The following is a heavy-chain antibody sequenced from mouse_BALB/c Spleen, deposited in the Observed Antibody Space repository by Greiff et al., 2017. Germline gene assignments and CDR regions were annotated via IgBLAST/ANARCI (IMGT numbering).Heavy chain of an antibody. J-gene: IGHJ4*01. Sequence: EVKLVESGGGLVQPGGSLRLSCATSGFTFTDYYMSWVRQPPGKALEWLGFIRNKANGYTTEYSASVKGRFTISRDNSQSILYLQMNTLRAEDSATYYCARDRNDSYAMDYWGQGTSVTVSS. V-gene: IGHV7-3*02. CDR3: ARDRNDSYAMDY. CDR2: IRNKANGYTT. CDR1: GFTFTDYY.